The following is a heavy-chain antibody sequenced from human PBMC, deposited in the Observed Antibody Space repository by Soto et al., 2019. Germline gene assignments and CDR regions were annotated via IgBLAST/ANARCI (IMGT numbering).Heavy chain of an antibody. CDR2: IYYSGST. Sequence: SETLSLTCTVSGGSISSGDYYWSWIRQPPGKGLEWIGYIYYSGSTYYNPSLKSRVTISVDTSKNQFSLKLSSVTAADTAVCYCARVDRIPRIVVVPAATPTPDYWGQGTLVTVSS. V-gene: IGHV4-30-4*01. CDR3: ARVDRIPRIVVVPAATPTPDY. J-gene: IGHJ4*02. D-gene: IGHD2-2*01. CDR1: GGSISSGDYY.